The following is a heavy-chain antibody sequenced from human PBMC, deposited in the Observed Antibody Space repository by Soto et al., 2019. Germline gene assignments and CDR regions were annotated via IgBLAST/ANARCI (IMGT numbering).Heavy chain of an antibody. CDR1: GFSLSTSGVG. CDR2: IHWDDDK. V-gene: IGHV2-5*02. J-gene: IGHJ4*02. CDR3: AHRRRYYDSSGYYYLDY. D-gene: IGHD3-22*01. Sequence: QITLKESGPTLVKPTQTLTLTCAFSGFSLSTSGVGVGWIRQPPGKALEWLALIHWDDDKRYSPTLKSRLTITKDTTKNQVVLTMTNMDPVDTATYYCAHRRRYYDSSGYYYLDYWGQGNLVTVSS.